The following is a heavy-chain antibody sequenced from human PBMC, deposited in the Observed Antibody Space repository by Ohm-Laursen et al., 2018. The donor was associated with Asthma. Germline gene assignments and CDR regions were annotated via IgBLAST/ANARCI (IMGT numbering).Heavy chain of an antibody. J-gene: IGHJ3*01. D-gene: IGHD1-14*01. CDR2: IRSKAYGGTS. CDR3: ATYNQYNAFDL. CDR1: GFTFGDYA. Sequence: SLRLSCTASGFTFGDYAMSWFRQAPGKGLEWVGFIRSKAYGGTSDYAASVKGRFTISRDDSKSIAYLQMNSLETEDTAVYFCATYNQYNAFDLWGQGTMVTVSS. V-gene: IGHV3-49*03.